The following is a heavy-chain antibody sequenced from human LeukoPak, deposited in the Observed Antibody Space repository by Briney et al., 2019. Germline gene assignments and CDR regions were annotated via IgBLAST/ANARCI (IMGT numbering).Heavy chain of an antibody. D-gene: IGHD5-18*01. J-gene: IGHJ4*02. Sequence: SQTLSLTCTVSGGSISSGGYYWSWSRQNPGKGLEWIGYIYYSGSTYYNPSLKSRVTISVDTSKNQFSLKLSSVTAADTAVYYCARGYSYGAPAYWGQGTLVTVSS. V-gene: IGHV4-31*03. CDR2: IYYSGST. CDR1: GGSISSGGYY. CDR3: ARGYSYGAPAY.